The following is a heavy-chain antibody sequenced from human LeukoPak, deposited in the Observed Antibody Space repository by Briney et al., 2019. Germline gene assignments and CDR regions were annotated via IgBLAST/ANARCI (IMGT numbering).Heavy chain of an antibody. J-gene: IGHJ4*02. CDR1: GFTFSSYG. V-gene: IGHV3-7*04. CDR3: ARLRAAQTYDC. CDR2: IRQDGNEK. D-gene: IGHD6-13*01. Sequence: GGALRLSCAASGFTFSSYGMHWVRQAPGKGLEWVANIRQDGNEKYYVDSVKGRFTFSRDNPKNSLYLQMNSLRAEDTAIYYCARLRAAQTYDCWGQGTLVTVSS.